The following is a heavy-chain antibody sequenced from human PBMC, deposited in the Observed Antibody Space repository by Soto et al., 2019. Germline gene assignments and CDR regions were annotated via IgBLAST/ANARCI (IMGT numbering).Heavy chain of an antibody. V-gene: IGHV4-59*01. Sequence: QVQLQESGPGLVKPSETLSLTCTVSGGSISSYYWSWIRQPPGKGLAWIGYIYYSGSTNYNPSLKSRVTISVDTSKNQFSLKLSSVTAADTAVYYCARDGGGNSPFDYWGQGTLVTVSS. J-gene: IGHJ4*02. CDR3: ARDGGGNSPFDY. CDR2: IYYSGST. D-gene: IGHD2-21*02. CDR1: GGSISSYY.